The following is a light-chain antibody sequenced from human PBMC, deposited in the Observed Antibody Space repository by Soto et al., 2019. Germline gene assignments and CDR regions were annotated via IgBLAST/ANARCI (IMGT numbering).Light chain of an antibody. CDR1: KDISNY. CDR2: DAS. Sequence: DIQMTQSPSSLSASVGDRVTITCQASKDISNYLNWYQQKPGKDSKLLIYDASNLETGVPSRFSGSGSGTDFTFTISSLQPEDIATYYCQQYDNLPLYTFGVENKPEIK. J-gene: IGKJ2*01. V-gene: IGKV1-33*01. CDR3: QQYDNLPLYT.